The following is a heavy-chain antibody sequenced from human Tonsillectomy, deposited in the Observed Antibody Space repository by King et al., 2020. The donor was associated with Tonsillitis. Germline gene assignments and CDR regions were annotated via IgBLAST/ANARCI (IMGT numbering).Heavy chain of an antibody. Sequence: VQLVESGGGLVQPGGSLRLSCAASGFTFSSYWMTWVRQAPGKGLEWVANIKQDGSEKYYVDSVKGRFTISRDNAKNSLYLQMNSLRAEDTAVYYCARRDIVVVVAASAYYGMDVWGQGTTVTVSS. J-gene: IGHJ6*02. CDR2: IKQDGSEK. CDR1: GFTFSSYW. CDR3: ARRDIVVVVAASAYYGMDV. D-gene: IGHD2-15*01. V-gene: IGHV3-7*03.